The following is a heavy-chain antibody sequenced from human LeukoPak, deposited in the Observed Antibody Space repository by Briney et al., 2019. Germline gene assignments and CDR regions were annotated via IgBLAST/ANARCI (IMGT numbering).Heavy chain of an antibody. V-gene: IGHV3-23*01. Sequence: GGSLRLSCAASGFTFSSYAMSWVRQAPGKGLEWVTAISGSGGSTYYADSVKGRFTISRDNSKNTLYLQMNSLRAEDTAVYYCAKDLPGSRYYYYGMDVWGQGTTVTVSS. CDR1: GFTFSSYA. D-gene: IGHD6-13*01. J-gene: IGHJ6*02. CDR2: ISGSGGST. CDR3: AKDLPGSRYYYYGMDV.